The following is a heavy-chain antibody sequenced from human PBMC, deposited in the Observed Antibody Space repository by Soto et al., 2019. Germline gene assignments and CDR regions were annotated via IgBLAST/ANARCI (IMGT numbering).Heavy chain of an antibody. V-gene: IGHV4-39*01. CDR2: IYYSGST. CDR3: ARRDYYDSSGYYYPYYFDY. J-gene: IGHJ4*02. CDR1: GGSISSSSYY. Sequence: SETLSLTCTVSGGSISSSSYYWGWIRQPPGKGLEWIGSIYYSGSTYYNPSLKSRVTISVDTSKNQFSLKLSSVTAADTAVYYCARRDYYDSSGYYYPYYFDYWGQGTLVTVSS. D-gene: IGHD3-22*01.